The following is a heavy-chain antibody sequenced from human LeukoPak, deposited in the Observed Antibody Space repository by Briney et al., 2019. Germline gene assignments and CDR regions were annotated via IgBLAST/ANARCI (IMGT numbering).Heavy chain of an antibody. CDR1: GFPFIDYS. CDR3: ARDHNYAFDN. V-gene: IGHV3-48*04. Sequence: GRSLRLSCTASGFPFIDYSMNWVRQAPGKGLEWISYIGIESGNTNYADSVKGRFTISADNAKKSLYLQMNSLRVEDTAVYYCARDHNYAFDNWGQGTLVSVSS. J-gene: IGHJ4*02. CDR2: IGIESGNT. D-gene: IGHD1-1*01.